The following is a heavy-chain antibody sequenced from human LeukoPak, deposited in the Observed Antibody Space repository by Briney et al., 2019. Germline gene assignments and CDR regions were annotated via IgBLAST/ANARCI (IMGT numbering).Heavy chain of an antibody. J-gene: IGHJ4*02. CDR3: AIYFSYSRIYY. D-gene: IGHD1-26*01. CDR1: GFTFRYYW. Sequence: PGGSLRLSCSTSGFTFRYYWTHSVRQAPGKGLVWVSRIKSDGSITEYADSVKGRFTISRDNAKNTLYLQMNRLRAEDTAVYYWAIYFSYSRIYYWGQGTLVTVSS. V-gene: IGHV3-74*01. CDR2: IKSDGSIT.